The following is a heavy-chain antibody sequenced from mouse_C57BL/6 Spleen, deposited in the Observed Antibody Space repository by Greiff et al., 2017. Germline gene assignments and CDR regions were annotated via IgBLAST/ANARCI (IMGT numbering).Heavy chain of an antibody. V-gene: IGHV1-78*01. J-gene: IGHJ3*01. D-gene: IGHD2-1*01. CDR1: GYTFTDHT. CDR2: IYPRDGST. CDR3: ARSRGGNYPWFAY. Sequence: VQLQESDAELVKPGASVKISCKASGYTFTDHTIHWMKQRPEQGLEWIGYIYPRDGSTKYNEKFKGKATLTADKSSSTAYMQLNSLTSGDSAVYFCARSRGGNYPWFAYWGQGTLVTVSA.